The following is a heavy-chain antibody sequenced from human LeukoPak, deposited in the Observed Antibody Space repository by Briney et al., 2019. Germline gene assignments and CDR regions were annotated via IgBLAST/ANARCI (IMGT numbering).Heavy chain of an antibody. V-gene: IGHV3-7*01. D-gene: IGHD3-3*01. CDR3: ARDHDFWSGYYRASGGLDY. CDR1: GFTFSSYW. J-gene: IGHJ4*02. CDR2: IKQDGSEK. Sequence: GGSLRLSCAASGFTFSSYWMSWVRQAPGKGLEWVANIKQDGSEKYYVDSVKGRFTISRDNAKNSLYLQMYSLRAEDTAVYYCARDHDFWSGYYRASGGLDYWGQGTLVTVSS.